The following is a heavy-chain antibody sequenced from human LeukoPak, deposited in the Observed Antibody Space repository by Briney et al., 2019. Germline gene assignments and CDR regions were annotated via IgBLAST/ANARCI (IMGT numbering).Heavy chain of an antibody. Sequence: GSLRLSCAASGLPFSSYTMNWVHQAPGRGLEWVSSITGGSNYMYYRDSVKGRFTISRDNARNSLYLEMNSLRADDTAMYFCARSVVPAGAWFDPWGQGTLVIVS. J-gene: IGHJ5*02. CDR2: ITGGSNYM. D-gene: IGHD2-2*01. CDR1: GLPFSSYT. V-gene: IGHV3-21*01. CDR3: ARSVVPAGAWFDP.